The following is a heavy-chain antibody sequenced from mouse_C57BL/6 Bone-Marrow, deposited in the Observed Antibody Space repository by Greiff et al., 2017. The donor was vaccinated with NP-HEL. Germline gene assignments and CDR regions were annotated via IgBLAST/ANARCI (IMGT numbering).Heavy chain of an antibody. CDR1: EYEFPSHD. D-gene: IGHD4-1*02. J-gene: IGHJ1*03. Sequence: EVQRVESGGGLVQPGESLKLSCESNEYEFPSHDMSWVRKTPEKRLELVAAINSDGGSTYYPDTMERRFIISRDNTKKTLYLQMSRLRSEDTAVYDCARQAPTGTGYCDVWGTGTTVTVSS. CDR2: INSDGGST. V-gene: IGHV5-2*01. CDR3: ARQAPTGTGYCDV.